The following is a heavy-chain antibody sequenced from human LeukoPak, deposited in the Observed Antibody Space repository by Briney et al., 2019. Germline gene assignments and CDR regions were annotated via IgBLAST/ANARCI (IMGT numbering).Heavy chain of an antibody. V-gene: IGHV4-61*02. J-gene: IGHJ3*02. D-gene: IGHD5-18*01. CDR2: IYTSGST. CDR3: ASAGYSDAFDM. Sequence: SQTLSLTCTVSGGSISSGSYYWSWIRQPAGKGLEWIGRIYTSGSTNYNPSLKSRVTISVDTSKNQFSLKLSSVTAADTAVYYCASAGYSDAFDMWGQGTMVTVSS. CDR1: GGSISSGSYY.